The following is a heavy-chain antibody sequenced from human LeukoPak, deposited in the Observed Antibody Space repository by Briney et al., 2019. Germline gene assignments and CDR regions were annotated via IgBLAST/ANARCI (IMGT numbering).Heavy chain of an antibody. CDR2: ISSSGSTI. V-gene: IGHV3-48*03. CDR3: ARHSGYYEYYFDY. CDR1: GFTFSSYE. J-gene: IGHJ4*02. Sequence: GGSLRLSCAASGFTFSSYEMNWVRQAPGKGLEWGSYISSSGSTIYYADSVKGRFTISRDNAKNSLYMHMNSLRAEDTAVYYYARHSGYYEYYFDYWGQGTLVTVSS. D-gene: IGHD3-22*01.